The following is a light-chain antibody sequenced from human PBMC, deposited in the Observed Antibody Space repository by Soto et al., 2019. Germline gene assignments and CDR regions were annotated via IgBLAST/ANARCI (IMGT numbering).Light chain of an antibody. V-gene: IGKV1D-12*01. J-gene: IGKJ4*01. CDR3: QPANSCPFT. Sequence: DIQMTQSPSSVSASVGDRVTITCRASQGISSWLGWYQQKPGKAPKLLIYAASSLQSGVPSRFSGSGSGTEFTLTISSLQPEDWATYYFQPANSCPFTLGGGTKVE. CDR2: AAS. CDR1: QGISSW.